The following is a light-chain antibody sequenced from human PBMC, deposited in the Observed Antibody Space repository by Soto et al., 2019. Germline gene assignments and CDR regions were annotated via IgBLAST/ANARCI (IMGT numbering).Light chain of an antibody. CDR1: QSVSSSY. Sequence: EIVLTQSPGTLSLSPGDRATLSCRASQSVSSSYLAWYQQKPGQAPRLLIYGASSRATGIPDRFSGSGSGTDFTLTISRLEPEDFAVYYCQQYGSSFRTFGQGTKVDIK. CDR2: GAS. J-gene: IGKJ1*01. V-gene: IGKV3-20*01. CDR3: QQYGSSFRT.